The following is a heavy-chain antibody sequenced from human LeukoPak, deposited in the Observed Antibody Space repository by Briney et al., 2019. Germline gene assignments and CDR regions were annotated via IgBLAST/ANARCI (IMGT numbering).Heavy chain of an antibody. CDR2: IYSGGST. CDR1: GFTVSSNY. V-gene: IGHV3-66*01. J-gene: IGHJ5*02. Sequence: AGSLRLSCAASGFTVSSNYMSWVRQAPGKGLAWVAVIYSGGSTYYADSVKGRFTIYRDNSKNTLYLQMNSLRAEDTAVYYCARGRRDGYNYDWFDPWGQGTLVTVSS. CDR3: ARGRRDGYNYDWFDP. D-gene: IGHD5-24*01.